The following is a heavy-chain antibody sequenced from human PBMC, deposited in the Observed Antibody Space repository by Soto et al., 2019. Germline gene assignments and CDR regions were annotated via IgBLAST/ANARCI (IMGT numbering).Heavy chain of an antibody. CDR2: INHLGSI. V-gene: IGHV4-34*01. D-gene: IGHD2-21*01. Sequence: SETLSLTCVVSGGSLSDYFWSWIRQPPGMALEWIGEINHLGSINYNPSLKSRVTMSVDTSKNQFSLTLNSVTAADTATYYCARGGISHWAYFYYMDVWGKGTTVTVSS. CDR3: ARGGISHWAYFYYMDV. J-gene: IGHJ6*03. CDR1: GGSLSDYF.